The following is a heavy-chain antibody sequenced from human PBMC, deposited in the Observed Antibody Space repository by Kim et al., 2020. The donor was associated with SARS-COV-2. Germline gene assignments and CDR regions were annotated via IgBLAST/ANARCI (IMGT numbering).Heavy chain of an antibody. D-gene: IGHD2-15*01. CDR1: GGSISSGGYS. CDR3: ARAPVVSWFDP. J-gene: IGHJ5*02. CDR2: IYHSGST. Sequence: SETLSLTCAVSGGSISSGGYSWSWIRQPPGKGLEWIGYIYHSGSTYYNPSLKSRVTISVDRSKNQFSLKLSSVTAADTAVYYCARAPVVSWFDPWGQGTLVTVSS. V-gene: IGHV4-30-2*01.